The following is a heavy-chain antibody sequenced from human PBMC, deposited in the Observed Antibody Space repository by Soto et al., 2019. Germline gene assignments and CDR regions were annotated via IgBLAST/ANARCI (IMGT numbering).Heavy chain of an antibody. D-gene: IGHD3-10*01. Sequence: GGSLRLSCAASGFTFSSYSMNWVRQAPGKGLEWVSSISSSSSYIYYADSVKGRFTISRDNAKNSLYLQMNSLRAEDTAVYYCARDSGYYGSVDYWGQGTLVTVSS. CDR2: ISSSSSYI. V-gene: IGHV3-21*01. CDR3: ARDSGYYGSVDY. J-gene: IGHJ4*02. CDR1: GFTFSSYS.